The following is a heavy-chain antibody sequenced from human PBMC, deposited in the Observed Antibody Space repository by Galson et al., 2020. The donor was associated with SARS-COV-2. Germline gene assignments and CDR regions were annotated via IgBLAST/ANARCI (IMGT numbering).Heavy chain of an antibody. CDR2: MNPNSGNT. D-gene: IGHD3-9*01. J-gene: IGHJ6*02. Sequence: ASVKVSCKASGYTFTSYDINWVRQATGQGLEWMGLMNPNSGNTGYAQKFQGRVTMTRNTSISTAYMELSSLRSEDTAVYYCARRLYYDILTGYYSRYYYGMDVWGQGTTVTVSS. V-gene: IGHV1-8*01. CDR3: ARRLYYDILTGYYSRYYYGMDV. CDR1: GYTFTSYD.